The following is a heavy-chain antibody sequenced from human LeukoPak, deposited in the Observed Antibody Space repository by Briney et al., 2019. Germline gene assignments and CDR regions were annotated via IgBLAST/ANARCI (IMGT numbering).Heavy chain of an antibody. D-gene: IGHD5-24*01. CDR3: ATYVGDGYSFY. J-gene: IGHJ4*02. CDR2: FDPEDGET. V-gene: IGHV1-24*01. CDR1: GYTLTELS. Sequence: ASVTVSCTVSGYTLTELSMHWVRQAPGKGLEWMGGFDPEDGETIYAQKFQGRVTMTEDTSTDTAYMELSSLRSEDTAVSYCATYVGDGYSFYWGQGTLVTVSS.